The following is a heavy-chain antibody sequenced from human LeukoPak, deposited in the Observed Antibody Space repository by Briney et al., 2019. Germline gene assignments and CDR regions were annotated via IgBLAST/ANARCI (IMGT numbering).Heavy chain of an antibody. Sequence: SETPSLTCTVSGVSINSGGYYWSWIRQHPGKGLEWIGYIYYSGRTYYNPSLKSRVTISVDTSKNQLSLKLSSVTAADTAVYYCARGSQTFDPWGQGTLVTVSS. CDR3: ARGSQTFDP. J-gene: IGHJ5*02. CDR1: GVSINSGGYY. CDR2: IYYSGRT. V-gene: IGHV4-31*03.